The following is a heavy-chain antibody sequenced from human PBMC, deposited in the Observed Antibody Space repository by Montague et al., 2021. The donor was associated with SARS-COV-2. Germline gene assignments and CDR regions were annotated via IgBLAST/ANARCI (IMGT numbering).Heavy chain of an antibody. V-gene: IGHV4-39*01. CDR2: IYYSGST. CDR3: ARHYYGSGSYYWGEFDY. J-gene: IGHJ4*02. Sequence: SETLSLTCAVSGGSISSSGYYWGWIRQPPGKGLEWIGCIYYSGSTYYNPSLKSRVTISVDTSKNQFSLKLSSVTAANTAVYYCARHYYGSGSYYWGEFDYWGQGTLVTVSS. CDR1: GGSISSSGYY. D-gene: IGHD3-10*01.